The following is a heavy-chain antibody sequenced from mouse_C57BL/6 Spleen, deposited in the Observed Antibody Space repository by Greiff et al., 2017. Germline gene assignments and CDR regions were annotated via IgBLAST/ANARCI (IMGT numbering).Heavy chain of an antibody. CDR2: IYPGSGNT. J-gene: IGHJ4*01. CDR3: ARGDGLRLYAMDY. Sequence: QVQLKQSGAELVRPGASVKLSCKASGYTFTDYYINWVKQRPGQGLEWIARIYPGSGNTYYNEKFKGKATLTAEKSSSTAYMQLSSLTSEDSAVYFCARGDGLRLYAMDYWGQGTSVTVSS. CDR1: GYTFTDYY. V-gene: IGHV1-76*01. D-gene: IGHD2-2*01.